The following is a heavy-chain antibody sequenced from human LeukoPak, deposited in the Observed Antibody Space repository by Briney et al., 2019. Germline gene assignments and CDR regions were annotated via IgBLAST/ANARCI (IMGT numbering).Heavy chain of an antibody. CDR2: IRSKAYGGTT. V-gene: IGHV3-49*03. D-gene: IGHD2-15*01. J-gene: IGHJ5*02. CDR3: TRDLGYCSGGSCYGWFDP. Sequence: PGGSLRLSCAASGFTFSDPYMSWIRQAPGKGLEWVGFIRSKAYGGTTEYAASVKGRFTISRDDSKSIAYLQMNSLKTEDTAVYYCTRDLGYCSGGSCYGWFDPWGQGTLVTVSS. CDR1: GFTFSDPY.